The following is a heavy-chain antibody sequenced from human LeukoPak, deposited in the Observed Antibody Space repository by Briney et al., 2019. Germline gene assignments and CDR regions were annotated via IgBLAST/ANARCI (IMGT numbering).Heavy chain of an antibody. J-gene: IGHJ6*02. V-gene: IGHV4-4*07. CDR2: IYTSGST. CDR3: AREGRIVVVPYYYYGMDV. Sequence: SEILSLTCTVSGGSISSYYWSWIRQPAGKGLEWIGRIYTSGSTNYNPPLKSRVTMSVDTSKNQFSLKLSSVTAADTAVYYCAREGRIVVVPYYYYGMDVWGQGTTVTVSS. D-gene: IGHD2-2*01. CDR1: GGSISSYY.